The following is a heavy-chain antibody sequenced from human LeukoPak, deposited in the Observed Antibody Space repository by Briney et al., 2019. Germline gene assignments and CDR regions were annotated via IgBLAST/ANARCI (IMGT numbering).Heavy chain of an antibody. J-gene: IGHJ3*02. Sequence: ASVKVSCKASGYTLTSYGISWVRQAPGQGLEWMGWISAYNGNTNYAQKLQGRVTMTTDTSTSTAYMELRSLRSDDTAVYYCARDTVMIVVAWDAFDIWGQGTMVTVSS. CDR1: GYTLTSYG. D-gene: IGHD3-22*01. V-gene: IGHV1-18*01. CDR2: ISAYNGNT. CDR3: ARDTVMIVVAWDAFDI.